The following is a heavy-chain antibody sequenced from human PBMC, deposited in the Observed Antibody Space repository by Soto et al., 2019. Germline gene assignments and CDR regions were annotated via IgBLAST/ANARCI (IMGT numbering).Heavy chain of an antibody. Sequence: GASVKVSCKASGYTFTSYGISWVRQAPGQGLEWMGWISAYNGNTNYAQKLQGRVTMTTDTSTSTAYMELSSLRSEDTAVYYCAREYSSSHEVYYYYYGMDVWGQGTTVTVSS. D-gene: IGHD6-6*01. J-gene: IGHJ6*02. V-gene: IGHV1-18*04. CDR3: AREYSSSHEVYYYYYGMDV. CDR2: ISAYNGNT. CDR1: GYTFTSYG.